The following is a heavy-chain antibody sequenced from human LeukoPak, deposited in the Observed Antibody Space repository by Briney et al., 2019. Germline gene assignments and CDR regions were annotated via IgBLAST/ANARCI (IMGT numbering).Heavy chain of an antibody. Sequence: RASVKVSCKASGYTFTSYDINWVRQATGQGLEWMGWMNPNSGNTGYAQKFQGRVTMTRNTYISTAYMELSSLRSEDTAVYYCARGIPDLGYCSGGSCPTYYWYFDLWGRGTLVTVSS. CDR2: MNPNSGNT. CDR3: ARGIPDLGYCSGGSCPTYYWYFDL. D-gene: IGHD2-15*01. V-gene: IGHV1-8*01. J-gene: IGHJ2*01. CDR1: GYTFTSYD.